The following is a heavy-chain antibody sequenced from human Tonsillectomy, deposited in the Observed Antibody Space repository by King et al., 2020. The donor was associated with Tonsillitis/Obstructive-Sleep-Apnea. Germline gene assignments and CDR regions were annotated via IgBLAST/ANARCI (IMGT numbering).Heavy chain of an antibody. J-gene: IGHJ4*02. CDR3: AKEGPWGQQLIWVDS. Sequence: EVQLVESGGGLVQPGGSLRLSCAASGFTFRNSAMSWVRQVPGKRLEWVSAISGSGNEKYYADSVRGRFSISRDNSKNTLYLQLNSLSADDTALYYCAKEGPWGQQLIWVDSWGQGTLVTVSS. V-gene: IGHV3-23*04. CDR2: ISGSGNEK. D-gene: IGHD6-13*01. CDR1: GFTFRNSA.